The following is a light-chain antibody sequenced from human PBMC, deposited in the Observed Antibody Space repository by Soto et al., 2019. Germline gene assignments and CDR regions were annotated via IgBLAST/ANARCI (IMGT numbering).Light chain of an antibody. CDR2: GAS. V-gene: IGKV1-39*01. Sequence: DIQMTQSPSSLSASVGDRVTFTCRASQSISTYLNWYEQKPGKAPNLLIYGASNLQSGVPSRFSGGGSGTDFTLTISGLEPEDFAVYYCQQYGSSPLISFGQGTRLEIK. J-gene: IGKJ5*01. CDR1: QSISTY. CDR3: QQYGSSPLIS.